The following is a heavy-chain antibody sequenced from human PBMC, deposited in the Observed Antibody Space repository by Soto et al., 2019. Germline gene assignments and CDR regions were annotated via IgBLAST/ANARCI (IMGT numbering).Heavy chain of an antibody. CDR2: IDPSDSYT. V-gene: IGHV5-10-1*01. CDR3: ARHATLVTMVPGPLYYYYGMDV. Sequence: GESLKISCKGSGYSFTSYWISWVRQMPGKGLEWMGRIDPSDSYTNYSPSFQGHVTISADKSISTAYLQWSSLKASDTAMYYCARHATLVTMVPGPLYYYYGMDVWGQGTTVTVSS. J-gene: IGHJ6*02. CDR1: GYSFTSYW. D-gene: IGHD3-10*01.